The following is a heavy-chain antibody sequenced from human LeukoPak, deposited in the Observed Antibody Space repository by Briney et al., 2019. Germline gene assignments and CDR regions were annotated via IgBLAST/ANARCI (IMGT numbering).Heavy chain of an antibody. V-gene: IGHV3-23*01. CDR3: AKVMWDSSGWYDSFDY. Sequence: GGSLRLSCAASGFTFSSYAMSWVRQAPGKGLEWVSAISGSGGSTYYADSVKGRFTISRDNSKNTLYLQMNSLRAEDTAVYYCAKVMWDSSGWYDSFDYWGRGTLLTVSS. CDR2: ISGSGGST. D-gene: IGHD6-19*01. CDR1: GFTFSSYA. J-gene: IGHJ4*02.